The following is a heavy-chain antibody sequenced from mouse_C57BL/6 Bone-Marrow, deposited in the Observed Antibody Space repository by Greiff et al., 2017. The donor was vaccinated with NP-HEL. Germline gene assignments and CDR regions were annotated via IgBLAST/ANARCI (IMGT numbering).Heavy chain of an antibody. CDR3: TRITTVRRGYYYAMDY. Sequence: VKLMESGAELVRPGASVTLSCKASGYTFTDYEMHWVKQTPVHGLEWIGAIDPETGGTAYNQKFKGKAILTADKSSSTAYMELRSLTSEDSAVYYCTRITTVRRGYYYAMDYWGQGTSVTVSS. D-gene: IGHD1-1*01. J-gene: IGHJ4*01. CDR2: IDPETGGT. V-gene: IGHV1-15*01. CDR1: GYTFTDYE.